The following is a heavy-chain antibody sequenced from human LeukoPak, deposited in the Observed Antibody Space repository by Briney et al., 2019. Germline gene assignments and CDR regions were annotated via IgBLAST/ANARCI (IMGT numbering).Heavy chain of an antibody. Sequence: GGSLRLSCAASGFTFSSYGMHWVRQAPGKGLEWVAFIRYDGSNKYFADSVKGRFTISRDCSKNTLYLQMNSLIAEDTAVYYCERDTVEQSLVRSNYYYYYYMDVWGKGTTVTVSS. J-gene: IGHJ6*03. CDR1: GFTFSSYG. CDR2: IRYDGSNK. V-gene: IGHV3-30*02. CDR3: ERDTVEQSLVRSNYYYYYYMDV. D-gene: IGHD6-19*01.